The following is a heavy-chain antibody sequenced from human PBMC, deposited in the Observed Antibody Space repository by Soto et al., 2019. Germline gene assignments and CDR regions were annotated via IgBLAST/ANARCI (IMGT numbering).Heavy chain of an antibody. Sequence: GGSLRLSCAASGFTFSSYSMNWVRQAPGKGLEWVSSISSSSSYIYYADSVKGRFTISRDNAKNSLYLQMNSLRAEDTAVYYCARVFIAAAGTRFDPWGQGTLVTVSS. D-gene: IGHD6-13*01. CDR1: GFTFSSYS. CDR3: ARVFIAAAGTRFDP. CDR2: ISSSSSYI. V-gene: IGHV3-21*01. J-gene: IGHJ5*02.